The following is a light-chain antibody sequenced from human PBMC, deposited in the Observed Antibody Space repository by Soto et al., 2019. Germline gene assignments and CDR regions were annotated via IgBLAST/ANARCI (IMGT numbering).Light chain of an antibody. J-gene: IGKJ4*01. CDR1: QSISSN. CDR3: QQSYSTPLT. CDR2: AAS. Sequence: DIQMTQSPSSLSASVGDRVTITCRASQSISSNLNWYQQKPGKAPKLLIYAASSLQSGVPSRFSGGGSGTDFTLTISSLQPEDFATYSCQQSYSTPLTFGGGTRWISN. V-gene: IGKV1-39*01.